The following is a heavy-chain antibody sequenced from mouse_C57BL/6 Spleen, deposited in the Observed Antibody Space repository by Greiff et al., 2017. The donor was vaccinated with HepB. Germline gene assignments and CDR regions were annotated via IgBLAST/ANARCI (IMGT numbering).Heavy chain of an antibody. V-gene: IGHV1-39*01. CDR1: GYSFTDYN. Sequence: EVHLVESGPELVKPGASVKISCKASGYSFTDYNMNWVKQSNGKSLEWIGVINPNYGTTSYNQKFKGKATLTVDQSSSTAYMQLNSLTSEDSAVYYCARSHYSNYVDWYFDVWGTGTTVTVSS. D-gene: IGHD2-5*01. CDR2: INPNYGTT. CDR3: ARSHYSNYVDWYFDV. J-gene: IGHJ1*03.